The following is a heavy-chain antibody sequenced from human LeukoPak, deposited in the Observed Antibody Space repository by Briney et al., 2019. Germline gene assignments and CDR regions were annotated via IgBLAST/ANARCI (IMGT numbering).Heavy chain of an antibody. CDR1: RFTISSYA. CDR3: ARYCSSNSCYGAFDI. Sequence: GRTLRCSCSGSRFTISSYAMHRQAQAQGKGLKWVAVISYDSTNKYYADSVKGRFTISTDNSTNTLYLQMNSLRAEDTAVYYCARYCSSNSCYGAFDIWGQGTMVTVSS. J-gene: IGHJ3*02. D-gene: IGHD2-2*01. V-gene: IGHV3-30-3*01. CDR2: ISYDSTNK.